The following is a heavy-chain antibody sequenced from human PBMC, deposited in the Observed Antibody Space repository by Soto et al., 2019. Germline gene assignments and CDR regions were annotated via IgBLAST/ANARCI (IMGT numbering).Heavy chain of an antibody. CDR2: INHSGST. Sequence: QVQLQQWGAGLLKPSETLSLTCAVYGGSFSGYYWSWIRQPPGKGLEWIGEINHSGSTNYNPSLTCRVTISVDTSKNQFSLKLSSVTAADTAVYYCARDVVMVYAARFDPWGQGTLVTVSS. D-gene: IGHD2-8*01. CDR3: ARDVVMVYAARFDP. V-gene: IGHV4-34*01. CDR1: GGSFSGYY. J-gene: IGHJ5*02.